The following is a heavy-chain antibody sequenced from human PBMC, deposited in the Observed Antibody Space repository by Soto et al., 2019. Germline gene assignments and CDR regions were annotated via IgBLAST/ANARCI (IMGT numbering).Heavy chain of an antibody. CDR2: IWPGDSDT. CDR3: ARPFDSSGWNDY. D-gene: IGHD6-19*01. CDR1: GYSFTSYW. V-gene: IGHV5-51*01. Sequence: LGESLKISCKGSGYSFTSYWIGWVRQMPGKGLEWMGIIWPGDSDTRYSPSFQGQVTISADKSINTAYLQWNSLKASDTAMYYCARPFDSSGWNDYWGQGTQVTVSS. J-gene: IGHJ4*02.